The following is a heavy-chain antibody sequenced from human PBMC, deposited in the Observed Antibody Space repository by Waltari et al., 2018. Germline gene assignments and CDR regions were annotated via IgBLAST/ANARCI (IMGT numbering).Heavy chain of an antibody. Sequence: EVQLVESGGGLVQPGRSLRLSCVGSGFTFDDYAMHWVRHAPGKGLEWVSCINWNSGSIGYGDSVKGRFIISRDNARNSVHLQMNGLTSEDTALYYCAKKNDEVFDRNGLVYDAFDMWGQGTMVTVSS. CDR2: INWNSGSI. J-gene: IGHJ3*02. D-gene: IGHD3-22*01. CDR1: GFTFDDYA. V-gene: IGHV3-9*01. CDR3: AKKNDEVFDRNGLVYDAFDM.